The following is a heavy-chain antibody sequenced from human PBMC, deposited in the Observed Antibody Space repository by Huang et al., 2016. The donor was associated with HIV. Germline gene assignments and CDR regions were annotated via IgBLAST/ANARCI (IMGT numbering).Heavy chain of an antibody. CDR2: MNSDGIST. V-gene: IGHV3-74*01. CDR3: ARERSSGWAIDY. J-gene: IGHJ4*02. CDR1: GFPFSSSW. D-gene: IGHD6-19*01. Sequence: EVQLVESGGGLVQPGGSLRLSCAASGFPFSSSWMHWVSQGPGKGLGWVSRMNSDGISTNYAESVKGRFTISRDNAKNTLYLQMNSLRAEDTAVYYCARERSSGWAIDYWGQGTLVTVSS.